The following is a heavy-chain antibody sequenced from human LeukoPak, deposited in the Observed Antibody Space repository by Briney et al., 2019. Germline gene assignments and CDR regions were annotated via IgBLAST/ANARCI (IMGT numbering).Heavy chain of an antibody. CDR2: ISAYNGNT. J-gene: IGHJ4*02. Sequence: AASVKVSCKASGYTFTSYGISWVRQAPGQGLEWMGWISAYNGNTNYAQKLQGRVTMTTDTSTSTAYMELRSLRSDDTAVYYRAREDGGWAARRPISYYFDYWGQGTLVTVSS. V-gene: IGHV1-18*01. D-gene: IGHD6-6*01. CDR1: GYTFTSYG. CDR3: AREDGGWAARRPISYYFDY.